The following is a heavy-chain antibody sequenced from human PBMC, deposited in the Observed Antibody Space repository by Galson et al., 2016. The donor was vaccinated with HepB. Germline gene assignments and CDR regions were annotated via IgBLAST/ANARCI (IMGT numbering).Heavy chain of an antibody. V-gene: IGHV3-33*01. J-gene: IGHJ1*01. CDR3: AGEPVRYSVYDFGYFGH. D-gene: IGHD5/OR15-5a*01. CDR2: IWYDGSNK. CDR1: GFTFSTYG. Sequence: SLRLSCAASGFTFSTYGMHWVRQARGKGLEWVAVIWYDGSNKNYADFVKGRLTISRDNSKNTLYLQINSLRAEDTAIYYCAGEPVRYSVYDFGYFGHWGQGTLVTVSS.